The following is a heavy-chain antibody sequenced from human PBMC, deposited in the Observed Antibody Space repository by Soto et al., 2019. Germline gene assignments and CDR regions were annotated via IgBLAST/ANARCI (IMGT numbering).Heavy chain of an antibody. Sequence: PGESLKISCQGSRYSFTNYWITWVRQMPGKGLEWMGRIDPRDSSTNYSPSFHGHITMSSDKSINTAYLQWSSLKASDTAMYYCARHGYYDRGGSSGYYYQGLDVWGQGTTVTVSS. D-gene: IGHD3-22*01. CDR2: IDPRDSST. CDR1: RYSFTNYW. J-gene: IGHJ6*02. CDR3: ARHGYYDRGGSSGYYYQGLDV. V-gene: IGHV5-10-1*01.